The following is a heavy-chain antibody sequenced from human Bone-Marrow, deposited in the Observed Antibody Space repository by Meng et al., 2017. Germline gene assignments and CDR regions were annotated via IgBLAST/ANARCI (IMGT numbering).Heavy chain of an antibody. Sequence: GGSLRLSCAASGFTFSSYWMSWVRQAPGKGLEWVANIKQDGSEKYYVDSVKGRFTISRDNAKNSLYLQMNSLRAEDTAVYYCARSSVKWLVNGPDYWGQGTLVTVSS. V-gene: IGHV3-7*01. J-gene: IGHJ4*02. CDR3: ARSSVKWLVNGPDY. D-gene: IGHD6-19*01. CDR1: GFTFSSYW. CDR2: IKQDGSEK.